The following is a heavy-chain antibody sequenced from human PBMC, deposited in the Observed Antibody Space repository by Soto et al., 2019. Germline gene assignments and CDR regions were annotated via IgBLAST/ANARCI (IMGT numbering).Heavy chain of an antibody. V-gene: IGHV4-59*01. D-gene: IGHD6-6*01. CDR2: IYYSGST. CDR3: ARAYSIAARGGFDY. Sequence: SETLSLTCTVSGGSISSYYWSWIRQPPGKGLEWIGYIYYSGSTNYNPSLKSRVTISVDTSKNQFSLKLSSVTAADTAVYYCARAYSIAARGGFDYWGQGTLVTVS. CDR1: GGSISSYY. J-gene: IGHJ4*02.